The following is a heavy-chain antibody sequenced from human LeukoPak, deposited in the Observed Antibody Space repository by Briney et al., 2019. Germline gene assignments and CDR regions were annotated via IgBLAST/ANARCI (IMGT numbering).Heavy chain of an antibody. V-gene: IGHV1-69*04. CDR1: GGTFSSYA. J-gene: IGHJ6*02. D-gene: IGHD3-22*01. CDR2: IVPILGIA. Sequence: GASVKVSCKASGGTFSSYAISWVRQAPGQRLEWMGRIVPILGIANYAQKFHGRVTITADKSTSTAYMELSSLRSEDTAVYYCAHSSARPQFTTDYYYYGMDVWGQGTTVTVSS. CDR3: AHSSARPQFTTDYYYYGMDV.